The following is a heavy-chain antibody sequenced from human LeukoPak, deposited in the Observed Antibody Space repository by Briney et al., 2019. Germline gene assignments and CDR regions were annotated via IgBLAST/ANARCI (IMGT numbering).Heavy chain of an antibody. D-gene: IGHD3-10*01. Sequence: SGGSLRLSCAASGFTFSSYEMNWVRQAPGKGLEWVSYISSSGSTIYYADSVKGRFTISRDNAKNSLYLQMNSLRAEDTAVYYCARLSQRITMVRGDPIFDYWGQGTLVTVSS. J-gene: IGHJ4*02. V-gene: IGHV3-48*03. CDR1: GFTFSSYE. CDR2: ISSSGSTI. CDR3: ARLSQRITMVRGDPIFDY.